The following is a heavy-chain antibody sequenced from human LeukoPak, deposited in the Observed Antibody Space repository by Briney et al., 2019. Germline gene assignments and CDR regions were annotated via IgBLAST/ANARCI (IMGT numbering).Heavy chain of an antibody. V-gene: IGHV3-48*02. CDR3: ARDPYDSSGSWLGYFDY. D-gene: IGHD3-22*01. CDR2: ISSSSSTI. CDR1: GFTFSSYS. Sequence: GGSLRLSCAASGFTFSSYSMNWVRQAPGKGLEWVSYISSSSSTIYYADSVKGQFTISRDNAKNSLYLQMNSLRDEDTAVYYCARDPYDSSGSWLGYFDYWGQGTLVTVSS. J-gene: IGHJ4*02.